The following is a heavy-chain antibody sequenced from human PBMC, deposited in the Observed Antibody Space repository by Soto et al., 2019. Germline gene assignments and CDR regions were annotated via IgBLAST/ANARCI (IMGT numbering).Heavy chain of an antibody. Sequence: PGGSLRLSCAASGFTFSSYGMHWVRQAPGKGLEWVAVISYDGSNKYYADSVKGRFTISRDNSKNTLYLQMNSLRAEDTAVYYCAKVLTGTTSVFQHWGQGTLVTVSS. CDR3: AKVLTGTTSVFQH. CDR2: ISYDGSNK. V-gene: IGHV3-30*18. J-gene: IGHJ1*01. CDR1: GFTFSSYG. D-gene: IGHD1-7*01.